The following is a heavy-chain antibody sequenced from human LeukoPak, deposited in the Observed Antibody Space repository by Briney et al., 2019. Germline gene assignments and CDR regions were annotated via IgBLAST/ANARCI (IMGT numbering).Heavy chain of an antibody. V-gene: IGHV1-2*02. CDR3: ARGSAKYYDFWSGYYDY. J-gene: IGHJ4*02. Sequence: ASVKVSCKASGYTFTGYYMHWVRQAPGQGLEWMGWINPNSGGTNYAQKFQGRVTMTRDTSISTAYMELSRLRSDDTAVYYCARGSAKYYDFWSGYYDYWGQGTLVTVSS. D-gene: IGHD3-3*01. CDR1: GYTFTGYY. CDR2: INPNSGGT.